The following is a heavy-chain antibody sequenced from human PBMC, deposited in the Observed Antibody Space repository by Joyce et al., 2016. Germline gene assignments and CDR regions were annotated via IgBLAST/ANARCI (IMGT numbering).Heavy chain of an antibody. J-gene: IGHJ4*02. D-gene: IGHD6-19*01. CDR1: GFIFSSYS. CDR2: ISSSSSTI. Sequence: EVQLVESGGGLVQPGGSLRLSCAASGFIFSSYSIDWVRQAPGKGLEGISYISSSSSTIYYADSVKGRFTVSRDNAKNSVYLQMNSLRDEDTAVYYCARVYSSGWSVDYWGQGTVVTVSS. V-gene: IGHV3-48*02. CDR3: ARVYSSGWSVDY.